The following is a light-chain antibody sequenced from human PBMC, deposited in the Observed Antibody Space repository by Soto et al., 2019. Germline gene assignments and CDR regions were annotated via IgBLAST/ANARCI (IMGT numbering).Light chain of an antibody. Sequence: QSALTQPASVSGPLGQSIVISCTGSSSAIGSYDLVSWYQQYPGKAPNVVIFEGTKRPSGVFNRFSGCKSGNTASLTISGLQTEDEADYYCCSYAGSRTYVFGAGTKLTVL. CDR1: SSAIGSYDL. V-gene: IGLV2-23*01. CDR3: CSYAGSRTYV. CDR2: EGT. J-gene: IGLJ1*01.